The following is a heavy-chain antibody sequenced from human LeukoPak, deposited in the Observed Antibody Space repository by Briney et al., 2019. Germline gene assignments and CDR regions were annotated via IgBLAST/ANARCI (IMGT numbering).Heavy chain of an antibody. CDR3: ARERSAMITAFAS. Sequence: GGSLRLSCAASGFTFSSYSMNWVRQAPGEGLEGGSSIISSSSYIYYADSVRGRFTISRDNTKNSLYLQMNSLRAEDTAVHYCARERSAMITAFASWGQGTLVTVSS. D-gene: IGHD3-16*01. CDR1: GFTFSSYS. CDR2: IISSSSYI. J-gene: IGHJ4*02. V-gene: IGHV3-21*01.